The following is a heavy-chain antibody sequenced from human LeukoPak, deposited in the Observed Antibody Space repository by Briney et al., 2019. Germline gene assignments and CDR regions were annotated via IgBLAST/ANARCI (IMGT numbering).Heavy chain of an antibody. CDR1: GFTFRDHA. J-gene: IGHJ4*02. D-gene: IGHD3-22*01. Sequence: PGVSLRLSYAASGFTFRDHAMSWVRQTPAKGLESVSSISAGGDRTHYADSVKGRFTVSRDNSKNTLYLHVNSLRAEDTAVYFCAYLDSSGYYYGRLRYWGQGTPVTVSS. V-gene: IGHV3-23*01. CDR2: ISAGGDRT. CDR3: AYLDSSGYYYGRLRY.